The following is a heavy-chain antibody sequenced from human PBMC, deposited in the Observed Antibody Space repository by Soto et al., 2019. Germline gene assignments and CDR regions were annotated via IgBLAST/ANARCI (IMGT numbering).Heavy chain of an antibody. CDR1: GGTFSSYT. V-gene: IGHV1-69*08. CDR3: ARDLSRGGITMVRGGSGKENWFDP. J-gene: IGHJ5*02. Sequence: QVQLVQSGAEVKKPGSSVKVSCKASGGTFSSYTISWVRQAPGQGLEWMGRIIPILGIANYAQKFQGRVTIAADKSTSTGYMELSSLRSEDTAVYYCARDLSRGGITMVRGGSGKENWFDPWGQGTLVTVSS. CDR2: IIPILGIA. D-gene: IGHD3-10*01.